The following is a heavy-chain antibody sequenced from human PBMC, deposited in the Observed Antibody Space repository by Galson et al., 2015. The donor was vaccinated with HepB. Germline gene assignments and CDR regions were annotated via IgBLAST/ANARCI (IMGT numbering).Heavy chain of an antibody. CDR3: ARRAWVGFNYYYMDV. J-gene: IGHJ6*03. D-gene: IGHD1-26*01. V-gene: IGHV1-8*01. CDR1: GYTFTSYD. Sequence: SVKVSCKASGYTFTSYDINWVRQATGQGLEWMGWVNPNSGNTGYAQKFQGRVTMTRNTSISTAYMELSSLRSEDTAVYYCARRAWVGFNYYYMDVWGKGTTVTVSS. CDR2: VNPNSGNT.